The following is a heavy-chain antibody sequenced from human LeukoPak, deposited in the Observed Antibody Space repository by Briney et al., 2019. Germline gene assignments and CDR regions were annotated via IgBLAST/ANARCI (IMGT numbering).Heavy chain of an antibody. J-gene: IGHJ4*02. D-gene: IGHD2-2*01. V-gene: IGHV4-4*07. Sequence: SETLSLTCTVSDGSISTYYWSWIRQSAGKGLEWIGRIYTSGNTNYNPSLKSRVTISVDKSKNQFSLKLSSVTAADTAVYHCARGGGCSSTTCYEFDSWGQGTLVTVSS. CDR2: IYTSGNT. CDR3: ARGGGCSSTTCYEFDS. CDR1: DGSISTYY.